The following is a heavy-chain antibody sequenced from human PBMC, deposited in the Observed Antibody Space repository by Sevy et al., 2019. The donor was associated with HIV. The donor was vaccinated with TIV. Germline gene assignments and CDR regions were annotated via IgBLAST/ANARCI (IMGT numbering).Heavy chain of an antibody. Sequence: GGSLRLSCVASGFTFSRFGMHWVRQAPGKGLEWVAVISDDGTNKYYGDSVKGRCTISRDNFKNTVYLQMNSLRAEDTAIYYCAKGGIACSGETCYVEWGHGTLVTVSS. CDR1: GFTFSRFG. V-gene: IGHV3-30*18. CDR2: ISDDGTNK. CDR3: AKGGIACSGETCYVE. J-gene: IGHJ4*01. D-gene: IGHD2-15*01.